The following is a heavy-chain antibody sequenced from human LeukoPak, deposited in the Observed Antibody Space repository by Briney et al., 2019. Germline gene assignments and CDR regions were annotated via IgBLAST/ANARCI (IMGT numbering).Heavy chain of an antibody. CDR3: AKGASIHVTGPDF. D-gene: IGHD3-9*01. CDR1: GFTFSAHS. Sequence: GGSLRLSCAASGFTFSAHSMHWVRQPPGRGLEWVAFISYDGSIKFYADSLKGRFTISRDNSKNTLYLQMNSLRVEDTAVYYCAKGASIHVTGPDFWGPGTLVTVSS. V-gene: IGHV3-30-3*01. J-gene: IGHJ4*02. CDR2: ISYDGSIK.